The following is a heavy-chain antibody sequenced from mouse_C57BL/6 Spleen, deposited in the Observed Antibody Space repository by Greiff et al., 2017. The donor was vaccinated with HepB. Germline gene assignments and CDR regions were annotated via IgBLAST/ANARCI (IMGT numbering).Heavy chain of an antibody. CDR3: ARHGGDGLYYFDY. Sequence: EVQVVESGGDLVKPGGSLKLSCAASGFTFSSYGMSWVRQTPDKRLEWVATISSGGSYTYYPDSVKGRFTISRDNAKNTLYLQMSSLKSEDTAMYYCARHGGDGLYYFDYWGQGTTLTVSS. D-gene: IGHD1-1*01. J-gene: IGHJ2*01. CDR1: GFTFSSYG. CDR2: ISSGGSYT. V-gene: IGHV5-6*01.